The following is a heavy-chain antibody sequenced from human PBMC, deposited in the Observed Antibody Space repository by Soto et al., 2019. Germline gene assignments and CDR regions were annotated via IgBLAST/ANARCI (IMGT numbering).Heavy chain of an antibody. Sequence: ASVKVSCKASGYTFTSYYMNWVRQAPGQGLEWLGIINPSGGYTTYAQRFLGRVTMTSDTSTSTVHMELGSLTSEDTAVYYCARGGSIVVGTAPYDPWGRGTWVTFSS. CDR1: GYTFTSYY. V-gene: IGHV1-46*01. J-gene: IGHJ5*02. D-gene: IGHD2-21*02. CDR2: INPSGGYT. CDR3: ARGGSIVVGTAPYDP.